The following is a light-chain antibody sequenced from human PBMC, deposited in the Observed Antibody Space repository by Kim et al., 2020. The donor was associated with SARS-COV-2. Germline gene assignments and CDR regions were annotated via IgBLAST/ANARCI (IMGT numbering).Light chain of an antibody. CDR2: AES. J-gene: IGKJ3*01. V-gene: IGKV1-39*01. CDR3: QQSYSTLT. CDR1: QSISSY. Sequence: GDRVTITCRASQSISSYLNWYQQKPGKAPNLLIYAESSLQSGVPSRFSGSGSGTDYTLTISSLQPEDFATYYCQQSYSTLTFGPGTKVDIK.